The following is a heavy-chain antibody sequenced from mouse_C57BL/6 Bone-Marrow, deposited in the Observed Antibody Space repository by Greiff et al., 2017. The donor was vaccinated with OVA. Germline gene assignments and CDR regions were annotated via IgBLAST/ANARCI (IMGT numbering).Heavy chain of an antibody. CDR1: GYTFPSFW. J-gene: IGHJ2*01. CDR2: IYPGSGST. V-gene: IGHV1-55*01. D-gene: IGHD2-3*01. CDR3: APDGYYVGY. Sequence: QQPGAELVKPGASVQMSCQASGYTFPSFWITWVKQRPGQGLEWIGDIYPGSGSTNYNEKFKSKATLTVDTSSSTAYMQLSSLTSEDSAVYYCAPDGYYVGYWGQGTTLTVSS.